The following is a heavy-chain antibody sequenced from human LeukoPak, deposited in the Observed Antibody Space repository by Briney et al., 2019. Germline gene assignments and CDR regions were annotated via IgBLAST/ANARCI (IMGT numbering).Heavy chain of an antibody. CDR1: GFTFSSYT. CDR2: ISGSSGST. D-gene: IGHD4-17*01. CDR3: AKEGDYGDYEN. V-gene: IGHV3-23*01. J-gene: IGHJ4*02. Sequence: GGSLRLSCAASGFTFSSYTMSWVRRAPGKGLEWVSAISGSSGSTYCADSVKGRFIISRDNSKNTLYLQMNSLRAEDTALYYCAKEGDYGDYENWGQGTLVTVSS.